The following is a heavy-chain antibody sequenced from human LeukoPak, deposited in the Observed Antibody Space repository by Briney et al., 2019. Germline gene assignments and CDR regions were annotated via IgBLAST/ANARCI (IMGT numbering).Heavy chain of an antibody. CDR1: GYTFTSYY. Sequence: ASVKVSCKASGYTFTSYYMHWVRQATGQGLEWMGWMNPNSGNTGYAQKFQGRVTITRNTSISTAYMELRSLRSDDTAVYYCARDLLTGEHDYWGQGTLVTVSS. D-gene: IGHD7-27*01. CDR2: MNPNSGNT. V-gene: IGHV1-8*03. CDR3: ARDLLTGEHDY. J-gene: IGHJ4*02.